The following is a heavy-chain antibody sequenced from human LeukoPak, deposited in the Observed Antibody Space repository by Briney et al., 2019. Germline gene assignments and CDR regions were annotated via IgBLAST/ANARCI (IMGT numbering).Heavy chain of an antibody. CDR2: MYCSGST. CDR1: GGSISSGCYY. CDR3: ARDRGSSGWFDFDY. V-gene: IGHV4-31*03. D-gene: IGHD6-19*01. J-gene: IGHJ4*02. Sequence: TLSLTCTVSGGSISSGCYYWSWSRQHPGKGLRWIGYMYCSGSTYYNPSRKSRVTISVDTSKNHFSLKLRSVTAADTAVYYCARDRGSSGWFDFDYWGQGTLVTVPS.